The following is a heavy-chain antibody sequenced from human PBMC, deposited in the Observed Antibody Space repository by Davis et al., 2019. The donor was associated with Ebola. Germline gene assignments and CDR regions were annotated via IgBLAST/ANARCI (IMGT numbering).Heavy chain of an antibody. D-gene: IGHD2-2*01. V-gene: IGHV1-3*01. J-gene: IGHJ6*02. CDR2: INAGNGNT. Sequence: ASVKVSCKASGYTFTSYAMHWVRQAPGQRLEWMGWINAGNGNTKYSQKFQGRVTITRDTSANTAYMELSSLRSEDTAVYYCARDGADCSSTSCHLYYYYGMDVWGQGTTVTVSS. CDR3: ARDGADCSSTSCHLYYYYGMDV. CDR1: GYTFTSYA.